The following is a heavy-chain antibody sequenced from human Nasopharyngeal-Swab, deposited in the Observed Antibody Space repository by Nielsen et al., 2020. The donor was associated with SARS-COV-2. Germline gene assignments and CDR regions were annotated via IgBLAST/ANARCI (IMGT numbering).Heavy chain of an antibody. CDR2: IYSGGST. Sequence: GESLKISCAASGFTVSSNYMSWVRQAPGKGLEWVSVIYSGGSTYYADSVKGRFTISRDNSKNTLYLQMNSLRAEDTAVYYCAREGRYYDFWSGYYSPSHSDAFDIWGQGTIVTVSS. CDR1: GFTVSSNY. V-gene: IGHV3-66*01. CDR3: AREGRYYDFWSGYYSPSHSDAFDI. D-gene: IGHD3-3*01. J-gene: IGHJ3*02.